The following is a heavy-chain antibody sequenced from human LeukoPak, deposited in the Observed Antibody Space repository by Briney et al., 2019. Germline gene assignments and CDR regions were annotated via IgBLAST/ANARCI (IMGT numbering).Heavy chain of an antibody. Sequence: GGSLRLSCAASGFTFSDYYMSWIRQAPGKGLEWVSYISSSGSTIYYADSVKGLFTISRDNAKNSLYLQMNSLRAEDTAVYYCAREEAAAVVLAAYFDYWGQGTLVTVSS. J-gene: IGHJ4*02. V-gene: IGHV3-11*01. CDR1: GFTFSDYY. D-gene: IGHD2-2*01. CDR3: AREEAAAVVLAAYFDY. CDR2: ISSSGSTI.